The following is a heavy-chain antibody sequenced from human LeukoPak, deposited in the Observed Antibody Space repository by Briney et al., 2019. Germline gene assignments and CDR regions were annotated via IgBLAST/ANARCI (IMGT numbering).Heavy chain of an antibody. CDR1: GFTFSSYS. D-gene: IGHD3-22*01. V-gene: IGHV3-21*01. J-gene: IGHJ4*02. Sequence: GGSLRLSCAASGFTFSSYSMNWVRRAPGKGLEWVSSISSSSNYIYYADSVKGRFTISRDNAKNSLYLQMNSLRAEDTAVYYCARYTTYYYDSSGYYSSALDYWGQGTLVTVSS. CDR2: ISSSSNYI. CDR3: ARYTTYYYDSSGYYSSALDY.